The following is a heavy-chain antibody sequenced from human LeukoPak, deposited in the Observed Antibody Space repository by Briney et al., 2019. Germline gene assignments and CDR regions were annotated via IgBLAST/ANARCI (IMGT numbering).Heavy chain of an antibody. CDR2: INHSGST. Sequence: PSETLSLTCAVYGGSFSGYYWSWIRQPPGKGLEWIGEINHSGSTNYNPSLKSRVTISVDTSKNQFSLKLSSVTAADTAVYYCARSIVVVPAAIRLGMDVWGQGTTVTVSS. V-gene: IGHV4-34*01. CDR3: ARSIVVVPAAIRLGMDV. CDR1: GGSFSGYY. J-gene: IGHJ6*02. D-gene: IGHD2-2*01.